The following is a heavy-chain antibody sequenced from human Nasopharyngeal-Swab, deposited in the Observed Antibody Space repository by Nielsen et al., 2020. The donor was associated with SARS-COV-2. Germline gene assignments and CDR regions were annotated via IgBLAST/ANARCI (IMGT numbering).Heavy chain of an antibody. CDR3: AKKDKLQHLDAFDI. D-gene: IGHD6-13*01. CDR1: GGSISSYY. CDR2: ILTNGST. Sequence: GSLRLSCTVSGGSISSYYWSWIRQPAGKGLEWIGRILTNGSTNYNPSLKSRITISVDTSKNQFSLRLSSVTAADTAVYYCAKKDKLQHLDAFDIWGQGTVVTVSS. J-gene: IGHJ3*02. V-gene: IGHV4-4*07.